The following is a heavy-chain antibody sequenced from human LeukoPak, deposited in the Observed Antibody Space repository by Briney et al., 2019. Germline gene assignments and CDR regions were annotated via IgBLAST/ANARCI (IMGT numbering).Heavy chain of an antibody. J-gene: IGHJ3*02. CDR1: GYTFTSYG. V-gene: IGHV1-18*01. Sequence: ASVKVSCKASGYTFTSYGISWVRQAPGQGLEWMGWISAYNGNTNNAQKLQDRVTMTTDTSTSTAYMELRRLRSDDTAVYYGARDPLVGARGRGVAAFDIWGQGTMVTVSS. CDR2: ISAYNGNT. D-gene: IGHD1-26*01. CDR3: ARDPLVGARGRGVAAFDI.